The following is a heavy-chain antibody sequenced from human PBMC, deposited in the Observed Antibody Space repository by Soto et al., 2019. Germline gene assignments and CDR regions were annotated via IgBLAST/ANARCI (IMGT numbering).Heavy chain of an antibody. CDR1: GGSFIGYY. CDR3: ARGSKDCSSTSCLKKRFDY. J-gene: IGHJ4*02. Sequence: SETLSLTCAVYGGSFIGYYWSWIRQPPGKGLEWIGEINHSGSTNYNPSLKSRVTISVDTSKNQFSLKLSSVTAADTAVYYCARGSKDCSSTSCLKKRFDYWGQGTLVTVSS. D-gene: IGHD2-2*01. V-gene: IGHV4-34*01. CDR2: INHSGST.